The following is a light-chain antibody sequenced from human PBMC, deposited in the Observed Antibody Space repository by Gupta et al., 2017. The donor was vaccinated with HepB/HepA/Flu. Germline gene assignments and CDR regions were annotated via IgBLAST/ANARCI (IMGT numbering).Light chain of an antibody. Sequence: EIVLTQSPGTLSLSPGERATLSCRASQSLSGSLLAWYQQKPGQAPRLLIYGASSRASGIPDRCTGSGSGTDFTLTINRLEPEDFAVYFCHQDGASPRTFGQGTKVEIK. V-gene: IGKV3-20*01. CDR3: HQDGASPRT. J-gene: IGKJ1*01. CDR1: QSLSGSL. CDR2: GAS.